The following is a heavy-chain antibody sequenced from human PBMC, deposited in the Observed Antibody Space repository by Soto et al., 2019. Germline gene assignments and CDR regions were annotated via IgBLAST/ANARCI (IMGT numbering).Heavy chain of an antibody. J-gene: IGHJ6*03. CDR3: ARISVASRYMDV. Sequence: QLQLEESGPGLVKPSETLSLTCTVSGGSISSSSYYWGWIRQSPGRGLEWIGSFYYSGSTYYSPCLKSRVTISGDTSKKQISLRLSSVTAADTALYYCARISVASRYMDVWGKGTTVTVSS. D-gene: IGHD5-12*01. CDR2: FYYSGST. CDR1: GGSISSSSYY. V-gene: IGHV4-39*01.